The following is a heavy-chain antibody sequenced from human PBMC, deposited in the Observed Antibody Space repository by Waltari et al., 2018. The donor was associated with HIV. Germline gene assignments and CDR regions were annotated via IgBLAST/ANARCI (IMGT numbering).Heavy chain of an antibody. CDR2: IYHSGST. Sequence: QVQLQESGPGLVKPSGTLSLTCAVSGGSISSSNWWSWVRQPPGKGLEWIGEIYHSGSTNYNPSLKSRVTISVDKSKNQFSLKLSSVTAADTAVYYCARAGGYCSSTSCRPFDYWGQGTLVTVSS. D-gene: IGHD2-2*01. J-gene: IGHJ4*02. CDR3: ARAGGYCSSTSCRPFDY. V-gene: IGHV4-4*02. CDR1: GGSISSSNW.